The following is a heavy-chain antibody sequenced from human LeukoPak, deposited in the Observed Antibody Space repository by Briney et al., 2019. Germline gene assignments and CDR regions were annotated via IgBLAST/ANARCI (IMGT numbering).Heavy chain of an antibody. J-gene: IGHJ4*02. D-gene: IGHD3-22*01. V-gene: IGHV1-2*02. CDR3: ARSASALDSYDSSGYFPY. CDR2: INPNSGGT. Sequence: ASVKVSCKASGYTFTGYYMHWVRQAPGQGLEWMGWINPNSGGTNYAQKFQGRVTMTRDTSISTAYMELSRLRSDDTAVYYCARSASALDSYDSSGYFPYWGQGTLVTVSS. CDR1: GYTFTGYY.